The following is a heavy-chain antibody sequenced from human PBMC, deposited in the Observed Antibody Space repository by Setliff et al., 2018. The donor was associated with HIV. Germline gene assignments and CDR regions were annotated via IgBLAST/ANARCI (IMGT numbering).Heavy chain of an antibody. Sequence: ASVKVSCKASGYIFTSYYMHWVRQAPGQGLEWLGVINPSGGSTDYAQTFKDRVTMTKDTSKATVNMELRSLTSDDTAVYYCARGGIAAADKRDINFWGQGTMVTVSS. J-gene: IGHJ3*01. CDR1: GYIFTSYY. CDR3: ARGGIAAADKRDINF. CDR2: INPSGGST. V-gene: IGHV1-46*01. D-gene: IGHD6-13*01.